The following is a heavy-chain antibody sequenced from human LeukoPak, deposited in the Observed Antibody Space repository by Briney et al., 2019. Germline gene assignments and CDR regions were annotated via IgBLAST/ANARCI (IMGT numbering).Heavy chain of an antibody. CDR3: ARRPRWNGMFDY. CDR2: VLYSGNT. Sequence: SETLSLTCTVSGGSISSYYWTWIRRPPGKGLEWLGYVLYSGNTNYNPSLTSRVTISVDTSKNQFSLKLSSVTAADTAVYYCARRPRWNGMFDYWGQGTLVTVSS. CDR1: GGSISSYY. D-gene: IGHD1-1*01. J-gene: IGHJ4*02. V-gene: IGHV4-59*12.